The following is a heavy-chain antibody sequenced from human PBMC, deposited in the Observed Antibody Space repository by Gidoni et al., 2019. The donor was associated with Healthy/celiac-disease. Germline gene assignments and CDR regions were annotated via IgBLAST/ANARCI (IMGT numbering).Heavy chain of an antibody. J-gene: IGHJ5*02. CDR2: INPNSGGT. CDR3: ARAPEEYSSSSSFDP. D-gene: IGHD6-6*01. CDR1: GYTFTGYY. V-gene: IGHV1-2*04. Sequence: QVQLVQSGAEVKKPGASVKVSCKASGYTFTGYYMHWVRQAPGQGLEWMGWINPNSGGTNYAQKFQGWVTMTRDTSISTAYMELSRLRSDDTAVYYCARAPEEYSSSSSFDPWGQGTLVTVSS.